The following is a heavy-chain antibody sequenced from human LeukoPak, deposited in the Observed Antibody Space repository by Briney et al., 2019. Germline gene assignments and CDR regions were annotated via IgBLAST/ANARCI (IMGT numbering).Heavy chain of an antibody. CDR2: IPYDGSNK. CDR3: AKDGAYYYGSGESY. Sequence: GGSLRLSCAASGFTFSSYGMHWVRQAPGKGLEWVAVIPYDGSNKYYADSVKGRFTISRDNSKNTLYLQMNSLRAEDTAVYYCAKDGAYYYGSGESYWGQGTLVTVSS. V-gene: IGHV3-30*18. CDR1: GFTFSSYG. D-gene: IGHD3-10*01. J-gene: IGHJ4*02.